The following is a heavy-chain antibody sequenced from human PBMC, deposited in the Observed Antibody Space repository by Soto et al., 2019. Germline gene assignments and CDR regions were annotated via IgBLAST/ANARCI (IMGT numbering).Heavy chain of an antibody. J-gene: IGHJ3*02. CDR1: GFSLSTSGVG. CDR2: VHWNDAD. D-gene: IGHD3-10*01. V-gene: IGHV2-5*01. CDR3: AHRIVGEGLDI. Sequence: SGPTLVNPTQTLTLTCTFSGFSLSTSGVGVGWIRQPPGKALEWLVVVHWNDADHYGPSLKSRLAITKDTSKNMVVLTMTNMDPVDTATYYCAHRIVGEGLDIWGQGTMVTVSS.